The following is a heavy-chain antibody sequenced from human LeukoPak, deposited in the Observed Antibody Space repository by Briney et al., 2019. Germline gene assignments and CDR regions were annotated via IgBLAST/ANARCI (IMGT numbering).Heavy chain of an antibody. V-gene: IGHV4-39*01. CDR3: ARRTGNGYDY. CDR1: GGSISSYY. J-gene: IGHJ4*02. Sequence: SETLSLTCTVSGGSISSYYWGWIRQPPGKGLEWIGSIYYSGWTYYNPALRSRVTISVDTSKNQFSLKLSSVTAADTAMYYCARRTGNGYDYWGQGTLVTVSP. D-gene: IGHD5-18*01. CDR2: IYYSGWT.